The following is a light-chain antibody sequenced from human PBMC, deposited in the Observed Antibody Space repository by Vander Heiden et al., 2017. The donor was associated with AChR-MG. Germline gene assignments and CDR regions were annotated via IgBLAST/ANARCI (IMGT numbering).Light chain of an antibody. CDR1: QSLLASQDGNTY. V-gene: IGKV2-40*01. CDR3: MQRIDFPLT. J-gene: IGKJ1*01. Sequence: DIVITQAPLSLPVSPGGPASISCRSSQSLLASQDGNTYLYAYLQKPGQQPHLLLYTLSYRASGGPDRCSGSGSGTDVTPKISRVEAEDVGVYYCMQRIDFPLTFGQGTKVEIK. CDR2: TLS.